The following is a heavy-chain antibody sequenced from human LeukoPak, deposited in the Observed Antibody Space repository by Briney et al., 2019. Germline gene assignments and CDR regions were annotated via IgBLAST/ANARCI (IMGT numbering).Heavy chain of an antibody. CDR3: ARGAYYYED. Sequence: GGSLRLSCAASGFTFSSHSMNWVRQAPGKGLEWVSYISSSSSTIYYAGSVKGRFTISRDNAKNSLYLQMNSLRAADTAVYYCARGAYYYEDWGQGTLVTVSS. CDR2: ISSSSSTI. V-gene: IGHV3-48*01. CDR1: GFTFSSHS. J-gene: IGHJ4*02.